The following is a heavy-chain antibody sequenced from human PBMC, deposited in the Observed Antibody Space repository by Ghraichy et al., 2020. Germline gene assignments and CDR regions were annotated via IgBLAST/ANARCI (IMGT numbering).Heavy chain of an antibody. Sequence: SLRLSCAASGFTFDDYAMHWVRQAPGKGLEWVSGISWNSGSIGYADSVKGRFTISRDNAKNSLYLQMNSLRAEDTALYYCAKGYQKKDYYYGMDVWGQGTMVTVSS. D-gene: IGHD2-2*01. J-gene: IGHJ6*02. CDR1: GFTFDDYA. CDR2: ISWNSGSI. CDR3: AKGYQKKDYYYGMDV. V-gene: IGHV3-9*01.